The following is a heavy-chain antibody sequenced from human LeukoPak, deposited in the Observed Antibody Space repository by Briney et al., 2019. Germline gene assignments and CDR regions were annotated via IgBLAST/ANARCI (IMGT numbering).Heavy chain of an antibody. CDR1: GGSFSGYY. CDR3: ARKSYYDSSGYYYGGYYFDY. D-gene: IGHD3-22*01. J-gene: IGHJ4*02. V-gene: IGHV4-34*01. CDR2: INHSGST. Sequence: SETLSLTCAVYGGSFSGYYWSWIRQPPGKGLEWIGEINHSGSTNYNPSLKSRVTISVDTSKNQFSLKLSSATAADTAVYYCARKSYYDSSGYYYGGYYFDYWGQGTLVTVSS.